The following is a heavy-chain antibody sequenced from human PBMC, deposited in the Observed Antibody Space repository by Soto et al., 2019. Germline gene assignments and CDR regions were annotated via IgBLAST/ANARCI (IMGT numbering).Heavy chain of an antibody. D-gene: IGHD1-26*01. CDR2: ISGSGGST. CDR3: ATGGSGSEYDY. Sequence: EVQLLESGGGLVQPGGSLRLSCAASGFTFSSYAMRWVRQAPVNGLVLVSAISGSGGSTYYADSVKGRFTISRDNSKNTLYLQMHSLRAEDTVVHYCATGGSGSEYDYWGQGTLVTVSS. V-gene: IGHV3-23*01. J-gene: IGHJ4*02. CDR1: GFTFSSYA.